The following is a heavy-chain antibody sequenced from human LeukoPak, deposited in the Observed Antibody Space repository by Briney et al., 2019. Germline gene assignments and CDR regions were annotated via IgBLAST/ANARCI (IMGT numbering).Heavy chain of an antibody. D-gene: IGHD6-13*01. V-gene: IGHV3-9*01. CDR2: ISWNSGSI. CDR3: AKDIDSSSWYYFDY. CDR1: GFTFDDYA. J-gene: IGHJ4*02. Sequence: GRSLRLSCAASGFTFDDYAMHWVRQAPGKGLEWVSGISWNSGSIGYADSVKGRFTISRDNAKNSLYLQVNSLRAEDTALYYCAKDIDSSSWYYFDYWGQGTLVTVSS.